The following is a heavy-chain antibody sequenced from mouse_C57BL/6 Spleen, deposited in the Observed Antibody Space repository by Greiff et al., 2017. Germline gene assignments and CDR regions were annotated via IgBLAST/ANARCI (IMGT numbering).Heavy chain of an antibody. CDR1: GYTFTDYE. CDR3: TRWDVGWFAY. CDR2: IDPETGGT. J-gene: IGHJ3*01. D-gene: IGHD4-1*01. V-gene: IGHV1-15*01. Sequence: VQLQESGAELVRPGASVTLSCKASGYTFTDYEMHWVKQTPVHGLEWIGAIDPETGGTAYNQKFKGKAILTADKSSSTAYMELRSLTSEDSAVYYCTRWDVGWFAYWGQGTLVTVSA.